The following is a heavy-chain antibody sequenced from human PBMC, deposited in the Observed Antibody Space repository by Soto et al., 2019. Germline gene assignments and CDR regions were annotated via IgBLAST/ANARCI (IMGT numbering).Heavy chain of an antibody. V-gene: IGHV3-7*01. CDR3: ARVYFKYDY. CDR1: KFTFSNYW. D-gene: IGHD3-10*01. CDR2: IKEDGSEK. Sequence: PGGSLRLSCVASKFTFSNYWMTWVRQAPGKGLEWVANIKEDGSEKYYVDSVKGRFTISRDNAKNSLYLRMNSLRAEDTAVYYCARVYFKYDYWGQGTLVTVSS. J-gene: IGHJ4*02.